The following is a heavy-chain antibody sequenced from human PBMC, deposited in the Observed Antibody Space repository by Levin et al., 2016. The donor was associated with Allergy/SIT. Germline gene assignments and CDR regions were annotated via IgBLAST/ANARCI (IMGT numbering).Heavy chain of an antibody. V-gene: IGHV3-23*01. CDR3: ARDHGYSSSWYVEGYYYYGMDV. D-gene: IGHD6-13*01. Sequence: GGSLRLSCAASGFTFSSYAMSWVRQAPGKGLEWVSAISGSGGSTYYADSVKGRFTISRDNSKNTLYLQMNSLRAEDTAVYYCARDHGYSSSWYVEGYYYYGMDVWGQGTTVTVSS. CDR1: GFTFSSYA. J-gene: IGHJ6*02. CDR2: ISGSGGST.